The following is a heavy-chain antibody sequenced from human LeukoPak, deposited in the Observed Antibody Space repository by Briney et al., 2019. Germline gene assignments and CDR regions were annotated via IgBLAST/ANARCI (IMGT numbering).Heavy chain of an antibody. CDR1: GFTFSSYA. CDR3: VKGGYSSSWSNLNWFDP. D-gene: IGHD6-13*01. Sequence: PGGSLRLSCAASGFTFSSYAMSWVRQAPGKGLEWVSAISGSGGSTYYADSVKGRFTISRDNSKNTLYLQMNSLRAEDTAVYYCVKGGYSSSWSNLNWFDPWGQGTLVTVSS. J-gene: IGHJ5*02. V-gene: IGHV3-23*01. CDR2: ISGSGGST.